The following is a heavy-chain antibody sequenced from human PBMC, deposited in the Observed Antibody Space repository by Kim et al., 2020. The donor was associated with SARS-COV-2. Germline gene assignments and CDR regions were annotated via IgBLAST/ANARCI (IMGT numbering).Heavy chain of an antibody. D-gene: IGHD3-3*01. J-gene: IGHJ4*02. V-gene: IGHV5-10-1*01. Sequence: FQGHVTISADKSISTAYLQWSSLKASDTAMYYCARQDTIFGVVITPFDYWGQGTLVTVSS. CDR3: ARQDTIFGVVITPFDY.